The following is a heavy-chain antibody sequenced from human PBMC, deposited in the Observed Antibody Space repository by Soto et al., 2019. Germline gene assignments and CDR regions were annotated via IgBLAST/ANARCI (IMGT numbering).Heavy chain of an antibody. D-gene: IGHD3-9*01. V-gene: IGHV1-24*01. CDR3: ATRAYYDILTGYYDFDY. J-gene: IGHJ4*02. CDR1: GYTFTSYA. Sequence: ASVKVYCKASGYTFTSYAMHWVRQAPGQRLEWMGGFDPEDGETIYAQKFQGRVTMTEDTSTDTAYTELSSLRSEDTAVYYCATRAYYDILTGYYDFDYWGQGTLVTVSS. CDR2: FDPEDGET.